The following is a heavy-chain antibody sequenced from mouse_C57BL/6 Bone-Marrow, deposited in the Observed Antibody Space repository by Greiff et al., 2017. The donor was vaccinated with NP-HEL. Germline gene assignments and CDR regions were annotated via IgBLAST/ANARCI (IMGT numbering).Heavy chain of an antibody. J-gene: IGHJ2*01. CDR2: ITHSGET. V-gene: IGHV12-3*01. CDR3: AGDPLYYGNYEGFDY. D-gene: IGHD2-1*01. CDR1: GFPITSGYY. Sequence: VHLVESGPGLVKPSQSLFLTCSITGFPITSGYYWIWIRQSPGKPLEWMGYITHSGETFYNPSLQSPISITRETSKNQFFLQLNSVTTEDTAMYYCAGDPLYYGNYEGFDYWGQGTTLTVSS.